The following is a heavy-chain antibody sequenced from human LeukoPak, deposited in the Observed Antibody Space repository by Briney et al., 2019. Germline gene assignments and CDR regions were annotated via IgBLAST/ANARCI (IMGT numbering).Heavy chain of an antibody. D-gene: IGHD6-6*01. Sequence: GGSLRLSCAASGFTFSSYWMSWVRQAPGKGLEWAANIKQDGSEEVYGDSVKGRFTISRDNAKNSLFLQMNTLRAEDTAVYYCARDTYSSTWSYGMDVWGQGTTVTVSS. CDR2: IKQDGSEE. CDR3: ARDTYSSTWSYGMDV. V-gene: IGHV3-7*05. J-gene: IGHJ6*02. CDR1: GFTFSSYW.